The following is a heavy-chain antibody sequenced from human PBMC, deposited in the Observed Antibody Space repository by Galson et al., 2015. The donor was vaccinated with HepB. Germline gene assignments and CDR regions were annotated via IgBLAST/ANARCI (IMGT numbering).Heavy chain of an antibody. V-gene: IGHV3-23*01. Sequence: SLRLSCAASGFTFSTYAMNWVRQAPGKGLEWVSAISGSGGTTYYADSVKGRFTISRDNSRNTLSLQMNSLRDDDTAVYYCARGPMIRGVIGKNNWFDPWGQGILVTVSS. CDR3: ARGPMIRGVIGKNNWFDP. D-gene: IGHD3-10*01. CDR2: ISGSGGTT. J-gene: IGHJ5*02. CDR1: GFTFSTYA.